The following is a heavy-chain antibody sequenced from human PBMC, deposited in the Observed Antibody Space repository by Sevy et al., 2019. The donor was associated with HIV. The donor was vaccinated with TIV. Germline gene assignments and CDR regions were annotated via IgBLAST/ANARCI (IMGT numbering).Heavy chain of an antibody. D-gene: IGHD6-13*01. CDR3: ATEIAAAGYFQH. CDR1: GYTLTELS. J-gene: IGHJ1*01. CDR2: FDPEDGET. V-gene: IGHV1-24*01. Sequence: ASVKVSCKVSGYTLTELSMHWVRQAPGKGLEWMGGFDPEDGETIYAQKFQGRVTVTEDTSTDTAYMELSSLRSEDTAVYYCATEIAAAGYFQHWGQGTLVTVSS.